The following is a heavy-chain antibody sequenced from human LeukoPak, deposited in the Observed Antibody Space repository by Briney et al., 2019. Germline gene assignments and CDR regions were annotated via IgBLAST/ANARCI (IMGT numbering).Heavy chain of an antibody. V-gene: IGHV4-39*01. J-gene: IGHJ6*03. CDR2: IYYSGSS. Sequence: SETLSLTCTVSGGSISSNNYYWGWIRQPPGKGLEWIGSIYYSGSSYYNPSLKSRVTISVDTSKNQFSLKPSSVTAADTAVYYCARQFYYYYYMDVWGKGTTVTVSS. CDR1: GGSISSNNYY. CDR3: ARQFYYYYYMDV.